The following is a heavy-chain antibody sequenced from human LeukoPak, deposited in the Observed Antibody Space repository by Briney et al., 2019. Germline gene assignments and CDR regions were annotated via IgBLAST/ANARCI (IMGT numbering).Heavy chain of an antibody. CDR1: GVSFSGHY. CDR2: INHSGNT. V-gene: IGHV4-34*01. J-gene: IGHJ4*02. D-gene: IGHD3-10*01. CDR3: ARGLIRYYSGSGTSGNFDY. Sequence: PSETLSLTCGVYGVSFSGHYLTWIRQPPGKGLEWIGEINHSGNTNYNPSLKSRLPTSVDTHKNQLSLRLTSVTAADTAVYYCARGLIRYYSGSGTSGNFDYWGQGTLVTVSS.